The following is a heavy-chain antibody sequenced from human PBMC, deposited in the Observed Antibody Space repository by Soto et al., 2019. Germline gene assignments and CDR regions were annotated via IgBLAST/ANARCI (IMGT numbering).Heavy chain of an antibody. CDR2: ISDTGSHI. Sequence: EVQLLESGGGLVQPGGSLSLSCVPPGFSFRNFARIWFRQAPGKGLEWIPGISDTGSHIYYADSVRGRFSISRDNPKITLYLQMNSLRVNDTAVYYCAKGGSPYFNDDPFDIWGQGTMVTVSS. D-gene: IGHD2-15*01. J-gene: IGHJ3*02. CDR1: GFSFRNFA. CDR3: AKGGSPYFNDDPFDI. V-gene: IGHV3-23*01.